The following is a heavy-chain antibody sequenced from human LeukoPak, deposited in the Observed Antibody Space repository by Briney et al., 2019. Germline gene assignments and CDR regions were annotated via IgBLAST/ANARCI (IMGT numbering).Heavy chain of an antibody. CDR1: GFTFSTYA. D-gene: IGHD6-19*01. V-gene: IGHV3-23*01. CDR2: IRPDGDRT. Sequence: PGGSLRLSCAASGFTFSTYAITWVRQGPGKGLEWVSAIRPDGDRTYYTNSVRGRFTISRDNSKDTVYLQINGLRVEDTAVYYCAREQSGTRGWYTVDYWGQGTLVTVSS. J-gene: IGHJ4*02. CDR3: AREQSGTRGWYTVDY.